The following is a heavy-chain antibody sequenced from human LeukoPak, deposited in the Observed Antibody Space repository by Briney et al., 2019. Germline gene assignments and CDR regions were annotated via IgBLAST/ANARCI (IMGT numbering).Heavy chain of an antibody. CDR2: INHRGVT. Sequence: SETLSLTCAVYGGSFSGYYWSWIRQPPGKGLEWVGEINHRGVTNYSPPLKSRVPISMGTAKNQFSLKLNSVTAADTAAYYCARIDAASSGWRGEHYYIMDVWGQGTPVTVSS. CDR3: ARIDAASSGWRGEHYYIMDV. V-gene: IGHV4-34*01. CDR1: GGSFSGYY. D-gene: IGHD6-19*01. J-gene: IGHJ6*02.